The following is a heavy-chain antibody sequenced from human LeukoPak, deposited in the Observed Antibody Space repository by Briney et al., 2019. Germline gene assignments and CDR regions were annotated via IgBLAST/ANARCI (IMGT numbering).Heavy chain of an antibody. CDR3: ARYQQCGFDCYVLDS. D-gene: IGHD2-21*02. CDR1: GFTFSSYW. V-gene: IGHV3-7*01. J-gene: IGHJ4*02. CDR2: IKQDGSEK. Sequence: PGGSLRLSCAASGFTFSSYWMSWVRQAPGKGLEWVADIKQDGSEKYYVDSVKGRFTISRDNAKNSLYLQMNSLRAEDTAVYYCARYQQCGFDCYVLDSWGQGTLVTVS.